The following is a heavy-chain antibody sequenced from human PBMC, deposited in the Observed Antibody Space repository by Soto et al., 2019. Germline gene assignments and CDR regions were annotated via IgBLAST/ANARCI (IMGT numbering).Heavy chain of an antibody. CDR1: GFSLSTHGVG. V-gene: IGHV2-5*02. J-gene: IGHJ5*01. Sequence: QITLKESGPTLVKPTQTLTLTCTFSGFSLSTHGVGVGWVRQPAGKALEWLALIYWDDDKRYSASLNSRLTTXKXXAKNQVVLTMTNMDPVDTATYYYAHAMLYCTGGSCSTWFDSWGQGTLVTVSS. CDR2: IYWDDDK. D-gene: IGHD2-15*01. CDR3: AHAMLYCTGGSCSTWFDS.